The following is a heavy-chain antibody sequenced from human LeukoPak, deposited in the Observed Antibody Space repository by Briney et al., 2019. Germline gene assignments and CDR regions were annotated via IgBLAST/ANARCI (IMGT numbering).Heavy chain of an antibody. J-gene: IGHJ6*03. Sequence: SETLSLTCSVSGGSISRSNYYWDWIRQPPGKGLEWIGYIYYSGSTNYNPSLKSRVTISVDTSKNQFSLKLSSVTAADTAVYYCARGAHSGSYPRVYYYYYMDVWGKGTTVTVSS. CDR3: ARGAHSGSYPRVYYYYYMDV. D-gene: IGHD1-26*01. CDR2: IYYSGST. CDR1: GGSISRSNYY. V-gene: IGHV4-61*05.